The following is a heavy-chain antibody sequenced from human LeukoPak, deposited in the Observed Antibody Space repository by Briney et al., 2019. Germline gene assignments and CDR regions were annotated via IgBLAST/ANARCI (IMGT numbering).Heavy chain of an antibody. CDR2: IYYSGST. CDR3: AREQQLVRAFDI. J-gene: IGHJ3*02. D-gene: IGHD6-13*01. V-gene: IGHV4-59*12. Sequence: SETLSLTCTVSGGSISSYYWSWIRQPPGKGLEWIGYIYYSGSTNYNPSLKSRVTISVDTSKNQFSLKLSSVTAADTAVYYCAREQQLVRAFDIWGQGTMVTVSS. CDR1: GGSISSYY.